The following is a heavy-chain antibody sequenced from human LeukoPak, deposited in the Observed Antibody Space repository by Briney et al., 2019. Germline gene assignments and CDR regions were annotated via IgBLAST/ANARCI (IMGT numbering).Heavy chain of an antibody. CDR1: GYTFTGYY. D-gene: IGHD3-10*01. V-gene: IGHV1-2*02. J-gene: IGHJ5*02. CDR2: INPNSGGT. CDR3: ARVLLWFGEPKGHNWFDP. Sequence: ASVKVSCKASGYTFTGYYMHWVRQAPGQGREWMGWINPNSGGTNYAQKFQGRVTMTRDTSISTAYMELSRLRSDDTAVYYCARVLLWFGEPKGHNWFDPWGQGTLVTVSS.